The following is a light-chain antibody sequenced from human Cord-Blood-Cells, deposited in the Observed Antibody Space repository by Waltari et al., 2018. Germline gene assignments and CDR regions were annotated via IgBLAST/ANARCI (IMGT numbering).Light chain of an antibody. CDR2: DVI. CDR3: SSYTSSSTLYV. Sequence: QFALPQPASVSGSPGQVITISCSGTSNDVGGYNYVSCYPQHPGKAPKLIIYDVINQPSRVSNRFSGSKSGNTASLTISGLQAEDEADYYCSSYTSSSTLYVFGTGTKLTVL. CDR1: SNDVGGYNY. V-gene: IGLV2-14*03. J-gene: IGLJ1*01.